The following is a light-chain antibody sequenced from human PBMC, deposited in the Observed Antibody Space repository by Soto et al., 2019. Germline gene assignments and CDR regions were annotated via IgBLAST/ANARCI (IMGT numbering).Light chain of an antibody. CDR2: KAS. CDR1: QNIGSW. V-gene: IGKV1-5*03. Sequence: DIQMTQSPSTLSASVGDRVTVTCRASQNIGSWVAWYQQKPGKAPNLLIYKASTLENGVPSRFSGTGSGTEFTLPISSLQPDDFAPYYCQQYSPYSARTFGQGTKVEVK. CDR3: QQYSPYSART. J-gene: IGKJ1*01.